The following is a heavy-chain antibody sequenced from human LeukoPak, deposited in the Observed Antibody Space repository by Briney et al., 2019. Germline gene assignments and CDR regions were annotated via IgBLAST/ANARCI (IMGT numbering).Heavy chain of an antibody. CDR1: GFTVSSNY. CDR2: IYSGGST. Sequence: GESLKISCAASGFTVSSNYMSWVRQAPGKGLEWVSVIYSGGSTYYADSVKGRFTISRDNSKNTLYLQMNSLRAEDTAVYYCASLSYGDYDFDYWGQGTLVTVSS. J-gene: IGHJ4*02. V-gene: IGHV3-66*01. CDR3: ASLSYGDYDFDY. D-gene: IGHD4-17*01.